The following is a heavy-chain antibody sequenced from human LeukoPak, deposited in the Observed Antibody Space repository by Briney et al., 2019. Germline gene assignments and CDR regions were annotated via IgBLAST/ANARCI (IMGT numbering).Heavy chain of an antibody. J-gene: IGHJ4*02. D-gene: IGHD1-26*01. Sequence: GGSLRLSCAASGFTFINYWMGWVRQAPGKGLEWVARINSDGSTINHADSVRGRFTISRDNAENTLYLQMSSLRAEDTAIYFCARAAYYRFDYWGQGTLVTVSS. CDR1: GFTFINYW. CDR2: INSDGSTI. CDR3: ARAAYYRFDY. V-gene: IGHV3-74*01.